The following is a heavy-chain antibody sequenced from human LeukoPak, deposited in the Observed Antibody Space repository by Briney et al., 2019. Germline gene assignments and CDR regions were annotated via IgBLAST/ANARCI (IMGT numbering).Heavy chain of an antibody. CDR1: GFTFSSYT. Sequence: GGSLRLSCAASGFTFSSYTMNWVRQAPGKGLEWVSPISSSSSYIYYADSVKGRFTISRDNAKNSLYLQMNSLRAEDTAVYYCARGYGDYDEYYFDYWGQGTLVTVSS. V-gene: IGHV3-21*01. CDR3: ARGYGDYDEYYFDY. J-gene: IGHJ4*02. D-gene: IGHD4-17*01. CDR2: ISSSSSYI.